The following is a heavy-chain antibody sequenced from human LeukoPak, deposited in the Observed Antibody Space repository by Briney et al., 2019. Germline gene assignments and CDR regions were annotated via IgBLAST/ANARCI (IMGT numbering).Heavy chain of an antibody. V-gene: IGHV3-43*01. CDR3: AKGIMNDYGDGGDY. CDR1: GSTFDDYT. D-gene: IGHD4-17*01. Sequence: QPGGSLRLSCAASGSTFDDYTMHWVRQAPGKGLEWVSLISWDGGSTYYADSVKGRFTISRDNSKNSLYLQMNSLRTEDTALYYCAKGIMNDYGDGGDYWGQGTLVTVSS. J-gene: IGHJ4*02. CDR2: ISWDGGST.